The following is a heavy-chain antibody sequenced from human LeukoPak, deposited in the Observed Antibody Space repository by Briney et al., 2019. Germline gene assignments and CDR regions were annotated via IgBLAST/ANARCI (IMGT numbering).Heavy chain of an antibody. Sequence: GGSLRLSCAASGFTFDDYTMHWVRHAPGKGLVWVSRIKTDGSNTNYADSVKGRFNISRDNAKNTLYLQMSSLRAEDTAVYYCARDLTYDSGNWGQGTLVTVSS. CDR2: IKTDGSNT. V-gene: IGHV3-74*01. CDR1: GFTFDDYT. D-gene: IGHD3-22*01. J-gene: IGHJ4*02. CDR3: ARDLTYDSGN.